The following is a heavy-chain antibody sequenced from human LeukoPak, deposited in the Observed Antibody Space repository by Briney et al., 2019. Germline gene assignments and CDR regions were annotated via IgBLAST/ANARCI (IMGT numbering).Heavy chain of an antibody. CDR2: IYYNGNT. Sequence: SETLSLTCTVSGGSISNYYWNWIRRPPGKGLEWIGYIYYNGNTNYSPSLESRVTMSVDTSKNLFSLKVSSVTAADTAVYYCARGRSNYYGMDVWGQGTTVTVSS. J-gene: IGHJ6*02. CDR1: GGSISNYY. V-gene: IGHV4-59*01. CDR3: ARGRSNYYGMDV. D-gene: IGHD1-26*01.